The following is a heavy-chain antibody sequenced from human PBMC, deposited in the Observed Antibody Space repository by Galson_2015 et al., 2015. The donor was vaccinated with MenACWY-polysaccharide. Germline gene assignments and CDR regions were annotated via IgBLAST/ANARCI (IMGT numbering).Heavy chain of an antibody. CDR1: GFTFSNFW. CDR2: IKQDGSEK. V-gene: IGHV3-7*01. CDR3: ARERWVLGVFFAQ. Sequence: SLRLSCAASGFTFSNFWMSWVRQAPGKELEWVASIKQDGSEKYLVDSVKGRFTISRDNAESSLFLQMNSLRAEDTAVYYCARERWVLGVFFAQWGQATPVTCSS. J-gene: IGHJ4*02. D-gene: IGHD3-10*01.